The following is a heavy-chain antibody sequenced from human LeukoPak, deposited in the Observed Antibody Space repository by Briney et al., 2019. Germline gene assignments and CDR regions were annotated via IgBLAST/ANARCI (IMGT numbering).Heavy chain of an antibody. CDR2: ISGGGDIT. D-gene: IGHD6-25*01. V-gene: IGHV3-23*01. Sequence: GGSLRLSCAASGFNFANHAMSWVRQTPGKGLEWVSAISGGGDITYYADSVTGRFTISRDNSKDTLFLQMHSLRPGDTAVYYCGREDPPPTANNWGKGTLVT. J-gene: IGHJ4*02. CDR3: GREDPPPTANN. CDR1: GFNFANHA.